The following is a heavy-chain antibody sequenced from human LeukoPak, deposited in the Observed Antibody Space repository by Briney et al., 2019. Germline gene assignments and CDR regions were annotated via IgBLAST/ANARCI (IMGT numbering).Heavy chain of an antibody. CDR2: IYYSGST. D-gene: IGHD3-22*01. CDR1: GGSISSSNYY. V-gene: IGHV4-39*01. CDR3: ARHEAKYYDSSGYYPDAFDI. J-gene: IGHJ3*02. Sequence: SETLSLTCTVSGGSISSSNYYWGWIRQRPGKGLEWIGSIYYSGSTYYNPSLKSRVTISVDTSKNQFSLKLSSVTAADTAVYYCARHEAKYYDSSGYYPDAFDIWGQGTMVTVSS.